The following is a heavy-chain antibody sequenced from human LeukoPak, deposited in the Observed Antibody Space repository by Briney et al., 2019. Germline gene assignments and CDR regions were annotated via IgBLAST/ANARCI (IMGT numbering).Heavy chain of an antibody. CDR2: IKKDGSEK. CDR3: ARDQGGGDYDYVWGSYGVNDY. J-gene: IGHJ4*02. CDR1: GFTFSSYW. D-gene: IGHD3-16*01. V-gene: IGHV3-7*01. Sequence: GGSLRLSCAASGFTFSSYWMSWVRQAPGKGLEWVANIKKDGSEKYYVDSVKGRFTISRDNAKNSLYLQMNSLRAEDTAVYYCARDQGGGDYDYVWGSYGVNDYWGQGTLATVSS.